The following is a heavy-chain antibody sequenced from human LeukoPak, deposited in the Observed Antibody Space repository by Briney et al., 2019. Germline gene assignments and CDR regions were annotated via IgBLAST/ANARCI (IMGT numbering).Heavy chain of an antibody. CDR3: VSEEYSGYDYYFDY. CDR2: IYTSGST. Sequence: SETLSLTCTVSGGSISSGSYYWSWIRQPAGKGLEGIGRIYTSGSTNYNPSLKRRVTISVDTSKNQFSLKLSSVTAADTAVYYCVSEEYSGYDYYFDYWGQGTLVTVSS. D-gene: IGHD5-12*01. V-gene: IGHV4-61*02. CDR1: GGSISSGSYY. J-gene: IGHJ4*02.